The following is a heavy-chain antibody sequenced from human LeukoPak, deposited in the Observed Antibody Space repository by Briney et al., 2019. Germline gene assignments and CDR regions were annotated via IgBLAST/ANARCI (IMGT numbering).Heavy chain of an antibody. CDR3: ARDLPDMVMTGYRYYYYYGMDV. D-gene: IGHD3-9*01. CDR1: GYTFTTYY. Sequence: ASVNVSCTASGYTFTTYYMHWVRQAPGQGLEWMGIINPSGGSTSYAQKFQSRVTMTRDTSTSTVYMELSSLRSEDTAVYYCARDLPDMVMTGYRYYYYYGMDVWGKGTTVTVSS. CDR2: INPSGGST. V-gene: IGHV1-46*01. J-gene: IGHJ6*04.